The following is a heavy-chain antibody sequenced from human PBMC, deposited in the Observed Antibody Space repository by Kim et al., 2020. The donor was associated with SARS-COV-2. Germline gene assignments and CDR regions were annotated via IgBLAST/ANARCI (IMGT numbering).Heavy chain of an antibody. CDR3: GREDNHGTGKFDY. J-gene: IGHJ4*02. D-gene: IGHD2-15*01. V-gene: IGHV3-48*02. Sequence: YADSVKGRFTISRDNAKNSLYLQMNSLRDEDTAVYYCGREDNHGTGKFDYWGQGTLVTVSS.